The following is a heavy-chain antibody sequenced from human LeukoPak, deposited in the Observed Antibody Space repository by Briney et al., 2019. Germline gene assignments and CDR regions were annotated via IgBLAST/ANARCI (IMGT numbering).Heavy chain of an antibody. CDR3: ARGIIAAAGRSWFDP. CDR2: INHSGST. D-gene: IGHD6-13*01. V-gene: IGHV4-34*01. CDR1: GGSFSGYY. J-gene: IGHJ5*02. Sequence: SETLSLTCAVYGGSFSGYYWSWIRQPPGKGLEWIGEINHSGSTNYNPSLKSRVTTSVDTSKNQFSLKLSSVTAADTAVYYCARGIIAAAGRSWFDPWGQGTLVTVSS.